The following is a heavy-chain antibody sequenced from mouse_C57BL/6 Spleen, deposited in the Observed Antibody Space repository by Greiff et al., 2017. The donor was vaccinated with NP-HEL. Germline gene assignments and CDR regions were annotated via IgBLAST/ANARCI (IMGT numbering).Heavy chain of an antibody. D-gene: IGHD1-1*01. CDR1: GYTFTNYY. CDR2: IYPGSGNT. Sequence: QVQLKESGAELVRPGASVKLSCKASGYTFTNYYINWVKQRPGQGLEWIARIYPGSGNTYYNEKFKGKATLTAEKASSTAYMQLSSLTSEDSAVYFCARSGSSYVGYFDVWGTGTTVTVSS. J-gene: IGHJ1*03. CDR3: ARSGSSYVGYFDV. V-gene: IGHV1-76*01.